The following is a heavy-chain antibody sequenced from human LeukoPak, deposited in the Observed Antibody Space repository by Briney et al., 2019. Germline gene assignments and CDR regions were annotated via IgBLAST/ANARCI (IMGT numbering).Heavy chain of an antibody. V-gene: IGHV4-39*07. CDR1: GGSISSSSYY. Sequence: PSETLSLTCTVSGGSISSSSYYWGWIRQPPGKGLEWIGSIYYSGSTYYNPSLKSRVTISVDTSKNQFSLKLSSVTAADTAVYYCARLFGGDLMAFDIWGQGTMVTVSS. J-gene: IGHJ3*02. D-gene: IGHD3-16*01. CDR3: ARLFGGDLMAFDI. CDR2: IYYSGST.